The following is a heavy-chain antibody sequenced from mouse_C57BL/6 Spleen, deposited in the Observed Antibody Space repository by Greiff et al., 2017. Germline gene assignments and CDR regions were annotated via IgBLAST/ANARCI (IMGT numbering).Heavy chain of an antibody. CDR3: ARGGATVFFDY. V-gene: IGHV1-53*01. D-gene: IGHD1-1*01. Sequence: QVQLQQPGTELVKPGASVKLSCKASGYTFTSYWMHWVKQRPGQGLEWIGNINPSNGDTNYNKKFKDKATLTVDKSSSTAYMQLSSLTSEDSAVYYCARGGATVFFDYWGQGTTLTVSS. CDR2: INPSNGDT. J-gene: IGHJ2*01. CDR1: GYTFTSYW.